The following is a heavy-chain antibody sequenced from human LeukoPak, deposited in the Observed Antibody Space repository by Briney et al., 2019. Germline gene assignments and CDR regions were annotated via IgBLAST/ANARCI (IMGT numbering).Heavy chain of an antibody. CDR1: DYSINSNNW. Sequence: SDTLSLTCAVSDYSINSNNWWVWIRQPPGKGLEWIGYIYHSGSTSYNPSLKSRVSMSLDTTKNQFSLKLSSVTAADTAVYYCARVGYYDSSGYPDAFDIWGQGTMVTVSS. J-gene: IGHJ3*02. V-gene: IGHV4-28*03. D-gene: IGHD3-22*01. CDR3: ARVGYYDSSGYPDAFDI. CDR2: IYHSGST.